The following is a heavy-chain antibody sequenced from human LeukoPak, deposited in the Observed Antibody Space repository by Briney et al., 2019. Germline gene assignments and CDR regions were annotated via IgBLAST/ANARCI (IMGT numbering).Heavy chain of an antibody. V-gene: IGHV1-2*02. CDR1: GYTFLNYW. CDR2: IKPSGGDT. Sequence: ASVKVSCKASGYTFLNYWIQWVRQAPGQGLEWMGMIKPSGGDTTYAQKFQGRVTMTRDTSISTAYMELSRLRSDDTAVYYCASLGRYDIFDYWGQGTLVTVSS. CDR3: ASLGRYDIFDY. J-gene: IGHJ4*02. D-gene: IGHD3-9*01.